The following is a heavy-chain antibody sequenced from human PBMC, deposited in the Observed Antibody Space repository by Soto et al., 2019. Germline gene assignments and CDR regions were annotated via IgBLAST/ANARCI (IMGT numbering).Heavy chain of an antibody. D-gene: IGHD1-26*01. J-gene: IGHJ4*02. CDR2: IYYSGST. CDR3: AREGGIVGATAADY. V-gene: IGHV4-31*03. Sequence: QVQLQESGPGLVKPSQTLSLTCTVSGGSISSGGYYWSWIRQHPGKGLEWIGYIYYSGSTYYNPSLKGRVSIAVDTSKNQFARELSSVTAADTAVYYCAREGGIVGATAADYWGQGTLVTVSS. CDR1: GGSISSGGYY.